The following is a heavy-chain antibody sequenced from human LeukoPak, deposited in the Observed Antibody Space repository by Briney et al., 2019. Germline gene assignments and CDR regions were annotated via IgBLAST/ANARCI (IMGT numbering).Heavy chain of an antibody. Sequence: GGSLRLSCAASGFTFSSYAMHWVRQAPGKGLEWVAVISYDGSNKYYADSVKGRFTISRDNSKSTLYLQMNSLRAEDTAVYYCARESTDCSSTSCYAEYFDYWGQGTLVTVSS. V-gene: IGHV3-30*04. CDR1: GFTFSSYA. CDR3: ARESTDCSSTSCYAEYFDY. CDR2: ISYDGSNK. D-gene: IGHD2-2*01. J-gene: IGHJ4*02.